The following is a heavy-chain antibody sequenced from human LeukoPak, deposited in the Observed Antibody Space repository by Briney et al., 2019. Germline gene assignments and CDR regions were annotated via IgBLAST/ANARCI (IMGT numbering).Heavy chain of an antibody. CDR2: INPSGGRT. CDR1: GYTFTSYY. J-gene: IGHJ4*02. D-gene: IGHD3-10*01. Sequence: ASVKVSCKASGYTFTSYYMHWVRQAPGQGLEWMRIINPSGGRTSYAQKFQGRVTMTRDMSTSTVYMELSSLRSEDTAVYYCARDFGYYYGSGSYYTLDYWGQGTLVTVSS. V-gene: IGHV1-46*01. CDR3: ARDFGYYYGSGSYYTLDY.